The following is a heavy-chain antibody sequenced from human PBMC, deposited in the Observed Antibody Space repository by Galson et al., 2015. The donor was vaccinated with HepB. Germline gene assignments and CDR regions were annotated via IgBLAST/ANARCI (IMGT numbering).Heavy chain of an antibody. Sequence: LRLSCAASGFTFSSYAMHWVRQAPGKGLEWVAVISYDGSNKYCADSVKGRFTISRDNSKNTLYLQMNSLRAEDTAVYYCARGSYDILTGYPDYYYYGMDVWGQGTTVTVSS. D-gene: IGHD3-9*01. CDR1: GFTFSSYA. V-gene: IGHV3-30*04. CDR2: ISYDGSNK. CDR3: ARGSYDILTGYPDYYYYGMDV. J-gene: IGHJ6*02.